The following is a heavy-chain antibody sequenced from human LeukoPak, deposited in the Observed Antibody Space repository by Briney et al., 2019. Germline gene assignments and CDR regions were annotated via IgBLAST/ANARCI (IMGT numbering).Heavy chain of an antibody. V-gene: IGHV4-39*07. J-gene: IGHJ4*02. CDR1: GGSISSSSYY. CDR3: ARMITTYYYDSSGYTP. CDR2: IYYSGDA. Sequence: SETLSLTCTVSGGSISSSSYYWDWIRQPPGKGLEWIGSIYYSGDAYYNPSLKSRVTISVDTSKNQFSLKLSSVTAADTAVYYCARMITTYYYDSSGYTPWGQGTLVTVSS. D-gene: IGHD3-22*01.